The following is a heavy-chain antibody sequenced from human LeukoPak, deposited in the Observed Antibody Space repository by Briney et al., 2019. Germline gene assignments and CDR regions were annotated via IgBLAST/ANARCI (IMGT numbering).Heavy chain of an antibody. CDR2: IYSGGST. CDR3: AKGGCSASCYSTY. CDR1: GFTVSSNY. D-gene: IGHD2-2*02. V-gene: IGHV3-53*01. Sequence: PGGSLRLSCAASGFTVSSNYMSWVRQAPGKGLEWVSVIYSGGSTYYADSVEGRFTISRDNSKNTLYLHMNSVRAEDTAVYYCAKGGCSASCYSTYWAQGTLVTVSS. J-gene: IGHJ4*02.